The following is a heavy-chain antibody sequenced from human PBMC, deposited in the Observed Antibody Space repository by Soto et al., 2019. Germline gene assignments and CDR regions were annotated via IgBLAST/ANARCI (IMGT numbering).Heavy chain of an antibody. CDR2: IYYSGST. Sequence: PSETLSLTCTVSDGSISSGDYYWSWIRQHPGKGLEWIGYIYYSGSTYYNPSLKSRVTISVDTSKNQFSLKLSSVTAADTAVYYCARGRGNYGDYEKFDYWGQGTLVTVSS. CDR3: ARGRGNYGDYEKFDY. D-gene: IGHD4-17*01. J-gene: IGHJ4*02. CDR1: DGSISSGDYY. V-gene: IGHV4-31*03.